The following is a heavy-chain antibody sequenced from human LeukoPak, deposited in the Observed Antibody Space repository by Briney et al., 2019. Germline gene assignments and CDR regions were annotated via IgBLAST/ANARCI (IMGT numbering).Heavy chain of an antibody. V-gene: IGHV3-30-3*01. CDR1: EFTFSSYA. D-gene: IGHD2-15*01. CDR2: ISYDGSNK. J-gene: IGHJ4*02. Sequence: QPGGSLRLSCAASEFTFSSYAFHWVRQAPGKGLEWVAFISYDGSNKFYADSVKGRFTISRDNSKNTLYLQMNSLRAEDTAVYYCARDLVPTYCILDYWGQGTLITVSS. CDR3: ARDLVPTYCILDY.